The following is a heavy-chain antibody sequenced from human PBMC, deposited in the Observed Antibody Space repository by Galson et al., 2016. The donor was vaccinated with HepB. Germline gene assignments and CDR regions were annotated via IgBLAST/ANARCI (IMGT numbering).Heavy chain of an antibody. V-gene: IGHV2-70*01. CDR3: ARYLRSHGYYVMDV. D-gene: IGHD4-17*01. CDR2: IDWNGNK. J-gene: IGHJ6*02. CDR1: GFSLSTSGMA. Sequence: PALVKPTQTLTMTCTFSGFSLSTSGMAVSWIRQLPGKALEWLAVIDWNGNKFYSPSLTTRLTISKATSKNQVVLTLTNMDPVDTSTYFCARYLRSHGYYVMDVWGQGTTVTVSS.